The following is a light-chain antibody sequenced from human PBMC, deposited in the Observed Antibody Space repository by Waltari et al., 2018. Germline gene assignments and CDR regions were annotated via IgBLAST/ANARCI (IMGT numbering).Light chain of an antibody. CDR2: GAS. CDR3: QQYDGVVLT. Sequence: EIVLTQSPGPLSLSPGESATLSCRASQSVSYNFLNWYQQKPGQAPRLLIHGASSRATGIPDRFSGSGSGTDFTLTISRLEPEDFAVYYCQQYDGVVLTFGGGTKVEI. CDR1: QSVSYNF. V-gene: IGKV3-20*01. J-gene: IGKJ4*01.